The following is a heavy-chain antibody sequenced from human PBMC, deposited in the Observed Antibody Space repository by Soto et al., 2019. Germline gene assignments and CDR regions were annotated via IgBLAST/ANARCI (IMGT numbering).Heavy chain of an antibody. CDR1: GGTFSSYA. Sequence: GASVKVSCKASGGTFSSYAISWVRQAPGQGLEWMGGIIPIFGTANYAQKFQGRVTITADESTSTAYMELSSLRSEDTAVYYCARGYYYGSGRIGGMDVWGQGTTVTVSS. CDR3: ARGYYYGSGRIGGMDV. V-gene: IGHV1-69*13. CDR2: IIPIFGTA. J-gene: IGHJ6*02. D-gene: IGHD3-10*01.